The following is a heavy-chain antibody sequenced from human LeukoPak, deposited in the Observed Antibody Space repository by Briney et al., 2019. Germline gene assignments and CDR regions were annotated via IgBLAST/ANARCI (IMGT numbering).Heavy chain of an antibody. CDR1: GFTFSNYW. V-gene: IGHV3-7*01. Sequence: AGGSLRLSCAASGFTFSNYWMSWVRQTPGKGLERVANIKQDGSEKYYVDSVRGRFTISRDNAKNSLSLQMNSLRAGDTAVYYCARDRVRGFDPWGQGTLVTVSS. CDR2: IKQDGSEK. CDR3: ARDRVRGFDP. J-gene: IGHJ5*02.